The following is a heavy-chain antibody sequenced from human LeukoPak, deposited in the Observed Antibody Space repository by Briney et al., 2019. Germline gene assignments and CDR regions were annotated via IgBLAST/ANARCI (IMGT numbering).Heavy chain of an antibody. CDR3: AKDGSSTSCCNWFDP. V-gene: IGHV3-23*01. CDR2: ISGSGGST. D-gene: IGHD2-2*01. Sequence: GGSLRLSCAASGFTFSTYAMSWVRQAPGKGLEWVSAISGSGGSTYYADSVKGRFTISRDNSKNTLYLQMNSLRAEDTAVYYCAKDGSSTSCCNWFDPWGQGTLVTVSS. CDR1: GFTFSTYA. J-gene: IGHJ5*02.